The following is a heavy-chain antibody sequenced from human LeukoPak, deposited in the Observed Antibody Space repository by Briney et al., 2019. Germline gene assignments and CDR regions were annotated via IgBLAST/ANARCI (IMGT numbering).Heavy chain of an antibody. D-gene: IGHD2-2*01. CDR1: GYTFTSYG. V-gene: IGHV1-18*01. J-gene: IGHJ5*02. CDR2: ISAYNGNT. CDR3: ATVYQLLHYWFDP. Sequence: ASVKVSCKASGYTFTSYGISWVRQAPGQGLEWMGWISAYNGNTNYAQKLQGRVTMTEDTSTDTAYMELSSLRSEDTAVYYCATVYQLLHYWFDPWGQGTLVTVSS.